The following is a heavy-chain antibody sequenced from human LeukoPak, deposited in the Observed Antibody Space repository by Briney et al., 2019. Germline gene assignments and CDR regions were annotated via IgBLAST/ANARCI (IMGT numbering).Heavy chain of an antibody. CDR2: INPSGGST. CDR1: GYTFTSYY. CDR3: ARGNCGGDCHYWYFDL. V-gene: IGHV1-46*01. J-gene: IGHJ2*01. Sequence: ASVKVSCKASGYTFTSYYMHWVRQAPGQGLEWMGIINPSGGSTSYAQKFQGRVTMTRDTSTSTVYMELSSLRSEDTAVYYCARGNCGGDCHYWYFDLWGRGTLVTVSS. D-gene: IGHD2-21*02.